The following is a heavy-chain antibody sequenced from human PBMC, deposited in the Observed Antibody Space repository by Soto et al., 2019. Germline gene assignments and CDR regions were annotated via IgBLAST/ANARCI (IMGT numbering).Heavy chain of an antibody. CDR3: ARDRNWVDP. Sequence: QVQLVQSGAEVKKPGASVKVSCKASGYTFTSYDISWVRQAPGQGLEWMGWMSTSNGNTNYAKKLQGRVTMTTDTSTSTANMELGSLRSDDTAVYFCARDRNWVDPWGQGTLVTVS. J-gene: IGHJ5*02. CDR2: MSTSNGNT. V-gene: IGHV1-18*01. CDR1: GYTFTSYD.